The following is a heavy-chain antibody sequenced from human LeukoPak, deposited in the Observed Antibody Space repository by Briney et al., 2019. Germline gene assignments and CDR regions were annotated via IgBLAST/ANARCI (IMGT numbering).Heavy chain of an antibody. J-gene: IGHJ4*02. CDR3: AKDYVVGSIDY. V-gene: IGHV3-53*01. Sequence: GGSLRLSCAASGFTVSSNYMSWVRQAPGKGLEWVSVIYSGGSTYYADSVRGRFTISRDNSKNTLFLQMNSLSAEDSAVYYCAKDYVVGSIDYWGQGTLVTVSS. CDR1: GFTVSSNY. CDR2: IYSGGST. D-gene: IGHD2-21*01.